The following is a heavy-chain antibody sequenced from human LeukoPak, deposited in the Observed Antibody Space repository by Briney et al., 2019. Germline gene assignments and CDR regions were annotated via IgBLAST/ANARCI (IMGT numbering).Heavy chain of an antibody. CDR1: GGSISSSDYY. D-gene: IGHD3-10*01. CDR2: IYYNGDT. J-gene: IGHJ4*02. CDR3: AGERITMVRGAVGLVDY. Sequence: SETLSLTCTVSGGSISSSDYYWGWIRQPPGKGLEWIGIIYYNGDTYYNPSLKSRVTISFDTSKNQFSLELSSVTAADTAVYYCAGERITMVRGAVGLVDYWGQGTLVTVSS. V-gene: IGHV4-39*07.